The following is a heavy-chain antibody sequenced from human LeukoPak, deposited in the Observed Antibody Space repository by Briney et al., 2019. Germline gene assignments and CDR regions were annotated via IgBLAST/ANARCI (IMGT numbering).Heavy chain of an antibody. D-gene: IGHD3-10*01. CDR2: IKQDGGEK. Sequence: GGSLRLSCAASEFTLSGYWMTWVRQAPGKGLEWVANIKQDGGEKHYVDSVEGRFTISRDNAKNSLFLQMNSLRVEDTAVYYCARDRDYYGSLIYAYDAFDLWGQGTMVTVSS. CDR3: ARDRDYYGSLIYAYDAFDL. J-gene: IGHJ3*01. V-gene: IGHV3-7*03. CDR1: EFTLSGYW.